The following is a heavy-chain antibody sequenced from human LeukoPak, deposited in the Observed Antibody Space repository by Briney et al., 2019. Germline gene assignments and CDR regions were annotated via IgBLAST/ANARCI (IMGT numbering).Heavy chain of an antibody. J-gene: IGHJ4*02. Sequence: EASVKVSCKASGGTFSSYAITWVRLAPGQGLEWMGWISLYNGNTNYAQNLQGRVTMTTDTSTSTAYMELRGLRSDDTAVYYCARDLAGIAVTADWGQGTLVTVSS. CDR3: ARDLAGIAVTAD. CDR2: ISLYNGNT. D-gene: IGHD6-19*01. CDR1: GGTFSSYA. V-gene: IGHV1-18*01.